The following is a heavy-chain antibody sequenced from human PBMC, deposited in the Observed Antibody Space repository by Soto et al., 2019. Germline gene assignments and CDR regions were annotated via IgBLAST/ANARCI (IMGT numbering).Heavy chain of an antibody. D-gene: IGHD1-26*01. V-gene: IGHV2-5*02. CDR2: IYWDDDK. J-gene: IGHJ4*02. Sequence: QITLRESGPTRVRPTQPLSLTCTFSGFSLHTSGVGVGWIRQPPGKALEWLALIYWDDDKRYSPSLKSRLSITKDTSANQVVLTMTDMDPVDTATYYCAYRALYSGSYWDGGYFDYWGQGTLITVSS. CDR1: GFSLHTSGVG. CDR3: AYRALYSGSYWDGGYFDY.